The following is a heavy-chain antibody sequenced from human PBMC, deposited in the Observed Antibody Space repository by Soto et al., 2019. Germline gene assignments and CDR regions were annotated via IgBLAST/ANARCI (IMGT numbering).Heavy chain of an antibody. D-gene: IGHD3-10*01. Sequence: GGSLRLSCAASGFTFDDYAMHWVRQAPGKGLEWVSGISWNSGSIGYADSVKGRFTISRDNAKNSLYLQMNSLRAEDTALYYCAKDRRDSSWLGSYYYMDVWGKGTTVTVSS. CDR3: AKDRRDSSWLGSYYYMDV. CDR2: ISWNSGSI. CDR1: GFTFDDYA. J-gene: IGHJ6*03. V-gene: IGHV3-9*01.